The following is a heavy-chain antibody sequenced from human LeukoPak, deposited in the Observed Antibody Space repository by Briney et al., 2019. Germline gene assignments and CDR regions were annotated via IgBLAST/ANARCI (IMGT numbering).Heavy chain of an antibody. CDR1: GGSVSSGSYH. CDR2: IYYSGST. D-gene: IGHD6-13*01. J-gene: IGHJ4*02. V-gene: IGHV4-61*01. CDR3: ATAAGTGFYGY. Sequence: PSETLSLTCTVSGGSVSSGSYHWSWIRQPPGKGLEWIGYIYYSGSTNYNPSLKSRVTISVDTSKNQFSLKLSSVTAADTAVYYCATAAGTGFYGYWGQGTLVTVSS.